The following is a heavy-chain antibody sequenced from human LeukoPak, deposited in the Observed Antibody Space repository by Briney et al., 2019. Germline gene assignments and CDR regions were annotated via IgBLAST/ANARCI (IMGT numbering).Heavy chain of an antibody. CDR3: AKLDYYDTSVYYYDYFDY. J-gene: IGHJ4*02. V-gene: IGHV3-74*01. D-gene: IGHD3-22*01. Sequence: GGSLRLSCAASGFTFSNYWMHWVRQAPGKGLVWVSRIDNGGSDTRHADSVKGRFTISRDNAKNTLYLQMNSLRAEDTAVYYCAKLDYYDTSVYYYDYFDYWGQGTLVTVSS. CDR1: GFTFSNYW. CDR2: IDNGGSDT.